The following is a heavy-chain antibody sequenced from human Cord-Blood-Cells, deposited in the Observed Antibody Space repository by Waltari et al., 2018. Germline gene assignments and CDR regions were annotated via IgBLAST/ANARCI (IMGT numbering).Heavy chain of an antibody. CDR1: GFTFSSYW. Sequence: GGGLVQPGGSLRLSCAASGFTFSSYWMSWVRQAPGKGLEWVANIKQDGSEKYYVDSVKGRFTISRDNAKNSLYLQMNNLRAEDTAVYYCSRGRPYYYYGMDVWGQGTTVTVSS. CDR2: IKQDGSEK. CDR3: SRGRPYYYYGMDV. V-gene: IGHV3-7*01. J-gene: IGHJ6*02.